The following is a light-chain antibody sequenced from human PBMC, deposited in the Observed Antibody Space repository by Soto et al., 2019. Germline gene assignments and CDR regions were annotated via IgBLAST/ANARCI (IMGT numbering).Light chain of an antibody. Sequence: QSALTQPRSVSGSPGQSVIISCTGTSSDVGGYKYVSWYQQHPGKAPKLVIYDVSERPSGVPDRFSGSKSGNTASLTISGFQAVDEADYHCCSYAGSSVGVFGGGTKLTVL. CDR3: CSYAGSSVGV. V-gene: IGLV2-11*01. CDR1: SSDVGGYKY. J-gene: IGLJ3*02. CDR2: DVS.